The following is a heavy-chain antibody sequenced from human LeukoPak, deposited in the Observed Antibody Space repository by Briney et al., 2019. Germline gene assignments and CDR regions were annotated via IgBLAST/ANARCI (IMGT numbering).Heavy chain of an antibody. D-gene: IGHD2-2*01. CDR1: GFTFSSYA. CDR2: ISGSGGST. J-gene: IGHJ5*02. CDR3: AKGSRGYCSSTSCHRLT. Sequence: GGSLSLSCAASGFTFSSYAMSWVRQAPGKGLEWVSAISGSGGSTYYADSVKGRFTISRDNSKNTLYLQMNSLRAEDTAVYYCAKGSRGYCSSTSCHRLTWGQGTLVTVSS. V-gene: IGHV3-23*01.